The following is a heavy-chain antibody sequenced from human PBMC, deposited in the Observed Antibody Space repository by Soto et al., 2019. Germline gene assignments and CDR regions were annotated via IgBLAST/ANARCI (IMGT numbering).Heavy chain of an antibody. CDR2: INHSGST. J-gene: IGHJ5*02. Sequence: SETLSLTCAVYGGSFSGYYWSWIRQPPGKGLEWIGEINHSGSTNYNPSLKSRVTISVDTSKNQFSLKLSSVTAADTAVYYCARGKAAAGTETNWFDPWGQGTRVTVSS. CDR3: ARGKAAAGTETNWFDP. D-gene: IGHD6-13*01. CDR1: GGSFSGYY. V-gene: IGHV4-34*01.